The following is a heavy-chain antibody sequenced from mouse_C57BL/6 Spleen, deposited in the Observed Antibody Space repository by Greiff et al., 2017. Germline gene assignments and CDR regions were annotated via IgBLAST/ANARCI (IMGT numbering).Heavy chain of an antibody. D-gene: IGHD2-4*01. V-gene: IGHV5-4*01. Sequence: EVKLMESGGGLVKPGGSLKLSCAASGFTFSSYSMSWVRQTPEKRLEWVATISDCGSYTYYPDNVKGRFTISRDNAKNNLDLQMRHVKSEETAMYYCARDRATDYDVAMDYWGQGTSVTVSS. J-gene: IGHJ4*01. CDR2: ISDCGSYT. CDR1: GFTFSSYS. CDR3: ARDRATDYDVAMDY.